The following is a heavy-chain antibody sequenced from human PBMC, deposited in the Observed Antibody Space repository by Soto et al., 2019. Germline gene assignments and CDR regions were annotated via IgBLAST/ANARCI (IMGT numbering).Heavy chain of an antibody. CDR1: GGSISSYY. V-gene: IGHV4-4*07. D-gene: IGHD3-22*01. Sequence: SETLSLTCTVSGGSISSYYWSWIRQPAGKGLEWIGRIYTSGSTNYNPSLKSRVTMSVDTSKNQFSLKLSSVTAADTAVYYCARDWKGRYYDSSGYLWFDPWGQGTLVTVS. CDR3: ARDWKGRYYDSSGYLWFDP. CDR2: IYTSGST. J-gene: IGHJ5*02.